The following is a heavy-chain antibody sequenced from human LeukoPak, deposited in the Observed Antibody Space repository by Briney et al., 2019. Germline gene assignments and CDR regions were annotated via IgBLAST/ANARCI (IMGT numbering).Heavy chain of an antibody. D-gene: IGHD3-3*01. CDR3: ARGGADYDFWSGYFITTPFDY. J-gene: IGHJ4*02. CDR2: SYYSGST. V-gene: IGHV4-59*01. CDR1: GGSITSYY. Sequence: SETLSLTCTVSGGSITSYYWSWIRQPPGKGLEGIGYSYYSGSTNYNPSPQSRVTISVDTHENQFSLKMSSVTAADTAVYYCARGGADYDFWSGYFITTPFDYWGQGTLVTVSS.